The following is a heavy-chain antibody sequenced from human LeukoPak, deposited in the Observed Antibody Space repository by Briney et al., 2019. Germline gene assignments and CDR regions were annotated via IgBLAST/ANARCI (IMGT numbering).Heavy chain of an antibody. J-gene: IGHJ4*02. Sequence: ASVKVSCKASGDTFSSFAFSWVRQAPGQGLEWMGGIIPIFSTANYAQKFQGRVTITTDESTSTAYMELSSLRSEDTAVYYCARTYYYDSSTYYLTYYFDYWGQGTLVTVSS. CDR2: IIPIFSTA. D-gene: IGHD3-22*01. CDR1: GDTFSSFA. V-gene: IGHV1-69*05. CDR3: ARTYYYDSSTYYLTYYFDY.